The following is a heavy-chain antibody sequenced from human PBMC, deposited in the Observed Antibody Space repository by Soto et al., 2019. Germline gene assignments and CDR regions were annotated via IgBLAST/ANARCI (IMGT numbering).Heavy chain of an antibody. V-gene: IGHV1-69*12. J-gene: IGHJ6*02. CDR1: GGTFSIYA. D-gene: IGHD3-22*01. CDR3: ATEGDGSGSYYYGMDV. CDR2: IIPIFGTA. Sequence: QVQLVQSGAEVKKPGSSVKVSCKASGGTFSIYAITWVRQAPGQGLEWMGGIIPIFGTANYAQKFQGRVTITADESTSTAYMELSSLRSEDTAVYYCATEGDGSGSYYYGMDVWGQGTTVTVSS.